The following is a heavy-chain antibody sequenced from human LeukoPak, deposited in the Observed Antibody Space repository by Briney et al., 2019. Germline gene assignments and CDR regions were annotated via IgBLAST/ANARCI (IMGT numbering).Heavy chain of an antibody. Sequence: PPGGSLRLSCAASGFTVSSNYMSWVRQAPGKGLEWVSVIYSGGSTYYADSVKGRFTISRDNSENTLYLQMNSLRAEDTAVYYCARGRFAATGKYYFDYWGQGTLVTVSS. J-gene: IGHJ4*02. CDR2: IYSGGST. CDR3: ARGRFAATGKYYFDY. D-gene: IGHD6-13*01. CDR1: GFTVSSNY. V-gene: IGHV3-53*01.